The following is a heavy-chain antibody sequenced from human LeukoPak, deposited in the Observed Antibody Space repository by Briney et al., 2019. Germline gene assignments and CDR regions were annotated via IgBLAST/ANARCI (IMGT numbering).Heavy chain of an antibody. CDR3: ATGIAAAGSSLYFQH. CDR2: ISSSSSYT. Sequence: GGSLRLSCAASGFTFSDYYMSWIRQAPGKGLEGLSYISSSSSYTNYADSVKGRFTITSDNDKNSLYLQMNRLRAEDTAVYYCATGIAAAGSSLYFQHWGQGTLVTVSS. D-gene: IGHD6-13*01. J-gene: IGHJ1*01. V-gene: IGHV3-11*03. CDR1: GFTFSDYY.